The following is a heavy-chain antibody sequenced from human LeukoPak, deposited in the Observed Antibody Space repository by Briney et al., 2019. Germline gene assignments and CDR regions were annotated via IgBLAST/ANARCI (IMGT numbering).Heavy chain of an antibody. CDR3: ARVRQLVPLAGYGMDV. Sequence: GGSLRLSCAASGFTFSSYWMHWVRQAPGKGLVWVSRINSDGSSTSYADSVKGRFTVSRDNAKSTLYLQMNSLRAEDTAVYYCARVRQLVPLAGYGMDVWGQGTTVTVSS. CDR1: GFTFSSYW. J-gene: IGHJ6*02. V-gene: IGHV3-74*01. D-gene: IGHD6-13*01. CDR2: INSDGSST.